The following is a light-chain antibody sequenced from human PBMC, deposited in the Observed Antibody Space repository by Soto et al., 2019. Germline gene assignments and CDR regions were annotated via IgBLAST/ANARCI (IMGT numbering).Light chain of an antibody. J-gene: IGKJ2*01. V-gene: IGKV3-15*01. CDR2: GAS. CDR3: QQYNDWPPYT. Sequence: EIVMTQSPATLSVSPCEGAALSWSASQSVSSNLAWHQQKPGQAPRLLIYGASTRATGIPARFSGSGSGTEFTLTISSLQSEDFAVYYCQQYNDWPPYTFGQGTKVDI. CDR1: QSVSSN.